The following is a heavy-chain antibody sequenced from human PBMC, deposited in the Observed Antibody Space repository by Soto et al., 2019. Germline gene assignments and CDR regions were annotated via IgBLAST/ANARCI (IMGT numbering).Heavy chain of an antibody. V-gene: IGHV1-46*03. J-gene: IGHJ4*02. D-gene: IGHD2-15*01. CDR3: SRVYCSGGGCYSIDY. Sequence: QVQLVQSGAEVKKPGASVKVSCKASGYTFTSYYMDWVRQAPGQGLEWMGIINPSGGSTSYAQKFQGRVTMTRDTSTSTVYMELSSLRSEDTAVYYCSRVYCSGGGCYSIDYWGQGPLVTVSS. CDR2: INPSGGST. CDR1: GYTFTSYY.